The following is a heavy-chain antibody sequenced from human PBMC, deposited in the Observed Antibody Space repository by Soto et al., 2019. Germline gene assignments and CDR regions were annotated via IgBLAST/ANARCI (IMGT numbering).Heavy chain of an antibody. D-gene: IGHD1-26*01. V-gene: IGHV4-59*01. CDR3: AREVPPADAFDI. J-gene: IGHJ3*02. CDR1: GGSISSYY. CDR2: IYYSGST. Sequence: SETLSLTCTVSGGSISSYYWSWIRQPPGKGLEWIGYIYYSGSTNYNPSLKSRVTISVDTSKNQFSLKLSSETAADTAVYYCAREVPPADAFDIWGQGTMVTVSS.